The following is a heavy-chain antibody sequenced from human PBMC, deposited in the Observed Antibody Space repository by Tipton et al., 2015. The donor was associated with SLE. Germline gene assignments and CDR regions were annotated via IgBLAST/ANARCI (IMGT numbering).Heavy chain of an antibody. V-gene: IGHV4-38-2*01. J-gene: IGHJ2*01. CDR2: IYHSGST. D-gene: IGHD3-9*01. CDR3: AAFDWFPTWYFDL. Sequence: TLSLTCAVSGYSISSGYYWGWIRQPPGKGLEWIGSIYHSGSTYYNPSLKSRVTISVDTSKNQFSLKLSSVTAADTAVYYCAAFDWFPTWYFDLWGRGTLVTVSS. CDR1: GYSISSGYY.